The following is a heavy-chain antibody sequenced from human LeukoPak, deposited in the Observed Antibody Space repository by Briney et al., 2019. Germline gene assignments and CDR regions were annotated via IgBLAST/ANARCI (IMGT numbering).Heavy chain of an antibody. CDR2: MNPNSGNT. V-gene: IGHV1-8*03. Sequence: GASVKVSCKASGYTFTGYYMHWVRQATGQGLEWMGWMNPNSGNTGYAQKFQGRVTITRNTSISTAYMELSSLRSEDTAVYYCARTNFGYSYGYEDYWGQGTLVTVSS. CDR1: GYTFTGYY. D-gene: IGHD5-18*01. J-gene: IGHJ4*02. CDR3: ARTNFGYSYGYEDY.